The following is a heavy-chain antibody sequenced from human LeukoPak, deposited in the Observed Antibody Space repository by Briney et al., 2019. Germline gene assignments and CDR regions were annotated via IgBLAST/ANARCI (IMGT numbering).Heavy chain of an antibody. CDR1: GGSISTSSYF. CDR2: IYFAGNT. V-gene: IGHV4-39*07. CDR3: ARETKFFYYDTTGYYSRHFDL. D-gene: IGHD3-22*01. Sequence: SETLSLTCTVSGGSISTSSYFWGWIRQSPGKGLEWIASIYFAGNTYFNPSLQSRVTVSVDTSTNQFSLRLNSMTAADTAVYYCARETKFFYYDTTGYYSRHFDLWGRGTLVTVSS. J-gene: IGHJ2*01.